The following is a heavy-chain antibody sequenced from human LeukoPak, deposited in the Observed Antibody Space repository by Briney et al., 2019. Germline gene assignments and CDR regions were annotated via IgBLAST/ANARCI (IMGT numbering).Heavy chain of an antibody. CDR1: GFTFNSYW. Sequence: GGSLRLSCTASGFTFNSYWMQWFRHDPGKGLVWVSCISTDGSTTRYADSVKGRFTISRDNAKSTLYLQMNSLRAEDTAVYYCARDYARAVEYWGQGTLAIVSS. J-gene: IGHJ4*02. D-gene: IGHD2-2*01. CDR2: ISTDGSTT. V-gene: IGHV3-74*01. CDR3: ARDYARAVEY.